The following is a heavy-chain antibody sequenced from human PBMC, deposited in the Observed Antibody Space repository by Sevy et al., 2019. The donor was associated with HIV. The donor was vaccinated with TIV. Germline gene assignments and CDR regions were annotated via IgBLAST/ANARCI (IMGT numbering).Heavy chain of an antibody. CDR2: MTPSSRET. CDR1: GYTFTSYD. Sequence: ASVKVSRKASGYTFTSYDINWVRQAAGQGLEWVGWMTPSSRETGYAQKFEGRITMTGDTSISTAYLELSSLTSEDTAVYFCARNLYGSGTFDYWGQGTLVTVSS. D-gene: IGHD3-10*01. CDR3: ARNLYGSGTFDY. V-gene: IGHV1-8*01. J-gene: IGHJ4*02.